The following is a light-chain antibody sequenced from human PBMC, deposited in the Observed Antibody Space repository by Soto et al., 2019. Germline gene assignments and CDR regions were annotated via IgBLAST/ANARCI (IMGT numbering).Light chain of an antibody. CDR1: QTVLYSSTNKNY. Sequence: DIVMTQSPDSLAVSLGERATINCKSSQTVLYSSTNKNYLAWYQHKPGQPPKLLIYWASTRESGVPDRFSGSGSGADFTLTISSLQAEDVAVFYRHQYYNPPYTFGPGTKLEIK. CDR3: HQYYNPPYT. CDR2: WAS. J-gene: IGKJ2*01. V-gene: IGKV4-1*01.